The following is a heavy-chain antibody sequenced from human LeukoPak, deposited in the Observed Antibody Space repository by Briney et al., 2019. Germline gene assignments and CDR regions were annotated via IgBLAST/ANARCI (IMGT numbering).Heavy chain of an antibody. D-gene: IGHD6-19*01. CDR3: ARGGYNTGWAFDY. J-gene: IGHJ4*02. Sequence: ASVKVSCKASGYTFIDYYMHWVRQAPGQGLEWMGWINPNSGGTDYAQKFQGRVTMTRDTSISTAYMELSRLRSDDTAVYYCARGGYNTGWAFDYWGQGTLVTVSS. CDR1: GYTFIDYY. CDR2: INPNSGGT. V-gene: IGHV1-2*02.